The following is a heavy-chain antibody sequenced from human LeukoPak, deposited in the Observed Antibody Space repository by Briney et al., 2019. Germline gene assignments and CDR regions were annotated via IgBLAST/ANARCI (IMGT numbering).Heavy chain of an antibody. D-gene: IGHD3-22*01. CDR3: AKIEEDYYDSSGYPRYFDY. Sequence: GGSLRLSCAVSGFIFSSYAVSWVRQAPGKVLEWVSAISGRGGSTFYGDSVEGRLTISRDNYNNTMYLQMNSLRAEDTAVYYCAKIEEDYYDSSGYPRYFDYWGQGTLVTVSS. CDR2: ISGRGGST. CDR1: GFIFSSYA. V-gene: IGHV3-23*01. J-gene: IGHJ4*02.